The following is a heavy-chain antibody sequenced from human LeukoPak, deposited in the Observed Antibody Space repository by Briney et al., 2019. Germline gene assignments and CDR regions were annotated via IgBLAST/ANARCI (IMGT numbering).Heavy chain of an antibody. CDR1: GFTFSHYS. J-gene: IGHJ4*02. V-gene: IGHV3-48*04. CDR3: ARDLGDWYTSGFDD. Sequence: GGSLRLSCAVSGFTFSHYSMTWVRQAPGKGLEWVSHISRDGSTVYYRDSVKGRFTISRDNVKNSLYLHMNSLRVEDTGVYYCARDLGDWYTSGFDDWGQGSLVIVSS. CDR2: ISRDGSTV. D-gene: IGHD3-10*01.